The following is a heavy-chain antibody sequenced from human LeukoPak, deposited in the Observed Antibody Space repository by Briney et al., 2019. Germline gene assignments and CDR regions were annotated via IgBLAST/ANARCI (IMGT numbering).Heavy chain of an antibody. J-gene: IGHJ4*02. CDR1: GFTFSSYS. Sequence: GGSLRLSCAASGFTFSSYSMNRVRQAPGKGLEWASSISSSSSYIYYADSVKGRFTISRDNAKNSLYLQMNSLRAEDTAVYYCARAKVHYYGSGSYYNLFDYWGQGTLVTVSS. V-gene: IGHV3-21*01. CDR3: ARAKVHYYGSGSYYNLFDY. CDR2: ISSSSSYI. D-gene: IGHD3-10*01.